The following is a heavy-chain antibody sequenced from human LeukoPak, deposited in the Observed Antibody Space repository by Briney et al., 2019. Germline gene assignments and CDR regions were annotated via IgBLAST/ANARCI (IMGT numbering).Heavy chain of an antibody. CDR2: MNPNSGNT. CDR1: GYTFTSYD. V-gene: IGHV1-8*01. D-gene: IGHD2-15*01. CDR3: GRGTIAVVAADLRTDQ. Sequence: GASVKVSCKASGYTFTSYDINWVRQATGQGLEWMGWMNPNSGNTNSAQKFQGRVTMTRDTSISTAYMELSSLTFDDTAVYYCGRGTIAVVAADLRTDQWGQGTLVIVSS. J-gene: IGHJ4*02.